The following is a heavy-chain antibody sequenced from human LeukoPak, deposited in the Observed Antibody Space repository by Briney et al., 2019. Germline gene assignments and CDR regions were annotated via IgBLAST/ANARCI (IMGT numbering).Heavy chain of an antibody. Sequence: PSETLSLTCIVSGGAISSGSYYWGWIRQPPGKGLEWIGSMYYTGSTYNSPSLKSRVTISIDTSKNQVSLKLTSVNAAHTAVYYCARDAHDVSLWFGELAHNWFDPWGQGTLVTVSS. CDR1: GGAISSGSYY. V-gene: IGHV4-39*07. D-gene: IGHD3-10*01. CDR3: ARDAHDVSLWFGELAHNWFDP. J-gene: IGHJ5*02. CDR2: MYYTGST.